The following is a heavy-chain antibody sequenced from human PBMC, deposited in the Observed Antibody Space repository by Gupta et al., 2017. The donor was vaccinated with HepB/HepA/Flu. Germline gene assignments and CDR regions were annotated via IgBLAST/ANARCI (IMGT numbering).Heavy chain of an antibody. D-gene: IGHD6-13*01. CDR2: ISFDESYK. CDR1: GFTFRNYG. V-gene: IGHV3-30*18. J-gene: IGHJ1*01. CDR3: AKEGSGSWYPLEYLEE. Sequence: QVQLVESGGGVVQPGRSLRLSCAASGFTFRNYGIHWVRQAPGKGLEWVSVISFDESYKYFADSWKGRFTISRDNSKNTVYLQMNSLRVEDTAVYYCAKEGSGSWYPLEYLEEWGQGTRVTVSS.